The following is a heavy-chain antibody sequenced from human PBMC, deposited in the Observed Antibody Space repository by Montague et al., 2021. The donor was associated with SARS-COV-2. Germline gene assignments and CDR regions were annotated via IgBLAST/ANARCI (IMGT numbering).Heavy chain of an antibody. J-gene: IGHJ6*02. CDR2: INHSGST. CDR1: GGSFSGYH. CDR3: ARGGGNSADYYNYTMDV. D-gene: IGHD4-23*01. Sequence: SETLSLTCAVYGGSFSGYHWTWIRQPPGKGLEWIGEINHSGSTNYNPSLKSRVTISVDTSKNQFSLKLSSVSVADTAVYYCARGGGNSADYYNYTMDVWGQGTTVTVFS. V-gene: IGHV4-34*01.